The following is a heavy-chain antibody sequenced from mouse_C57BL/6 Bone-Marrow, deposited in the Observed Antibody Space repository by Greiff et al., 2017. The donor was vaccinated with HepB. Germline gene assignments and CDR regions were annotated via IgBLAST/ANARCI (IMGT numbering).Heavy chain of an antibody. Sequence: EVHLVESGGGLVKPGGSLKLSCAASGFTFSSYTMSWVRQTPEKRLEWVATISGGGGNTYYPDSVKGRFTISRDNAKNTLYLQMSSLRSEDTAFYNCAKQGATGDYWGQGTTLTVSS. D-gene: IGHD1-1*01. CDR2: ISGGGGNT. CDR3: AKQGATGDY. J-gene: IGHJ2*01. CDR1: GFTFSSYT. V-gene: IGHV5-9*01.